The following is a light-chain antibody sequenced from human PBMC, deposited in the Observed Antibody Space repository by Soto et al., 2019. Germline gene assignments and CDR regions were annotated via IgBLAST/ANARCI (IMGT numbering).Light chain of an antibody. CDR2: DIY. CDR3: GTWDSSLSAVV. Sequence: QAVLTQPPSVSAAPGQNITISCFGSSSNIGNNFVSWYQHLPGAAPKLLIYDIYKRPSGIPDRFSGSKSGTSATLGITGLQTGDEADYYCGTWDSSLSAVVFGGGTKLTVL. J-gene: IGLJ2*01. V-gene: IGLV1-51*01. CDR1: SSNIGNNF.